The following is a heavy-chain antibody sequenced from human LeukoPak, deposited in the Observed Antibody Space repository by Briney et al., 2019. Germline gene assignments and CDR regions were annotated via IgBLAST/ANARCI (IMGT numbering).Heavy chain of an antibody. V-gene: IGHV4-34*01. D-gene: IGHD3-10*01. CDR2: INHSGST. J-gene: IGHJ6*02. CDR1: GGFFSGYY. CDR3: ARGDLNYYVSETYYSPAGNLGPNMTPYYYYGLDV. Sequence: SETLSLTCAVYGGFFSGYYWSWIRQPPGKGLELIGEINHSGSTNYSPSLKSRVTISVDTSKNQFTLNLSSVTAADTAVYYCARGDLNYYVSETYYSPAGNLGPNMTPYYYYGLDVWGQGTTATVSS.